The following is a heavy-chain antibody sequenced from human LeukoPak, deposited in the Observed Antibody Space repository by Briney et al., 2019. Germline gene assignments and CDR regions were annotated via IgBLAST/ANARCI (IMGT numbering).Heavy chain of an antibody. D-gene: IGHD1-14*01. V-gene: IGHV1-8*02. J-gene: IGHJ4*02. Sequence: ASVKVSCKASGGTFSSYAINWVRQATGQGLEWMGWMNPNSGNTGYAQKFQGRVTMTRNTSISTAYMELSSLRSEDTAVYYCARVFPEADYWGQGTLVTVSS. CDR3: ARVFPEADY. CDR1: GGTFSSYA. CDR2: MNPNSGNT.